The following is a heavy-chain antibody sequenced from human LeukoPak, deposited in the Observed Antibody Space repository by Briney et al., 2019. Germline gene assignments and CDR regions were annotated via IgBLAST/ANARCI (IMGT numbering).Heavy chain of an antibody. J-gene: IGHJ4*02. Sequence: SETLSLTCTVSGGSISSSSYYWGWIRQPPGKGLEWVGSISYSGDTYYNLSLMSRVTISVDTSKNRFSLKVTSVTAADTAVYYCARPLGVDYVWGSFRYWGQGILVTVST. CDR2: ISYSGDT. CDR3: ARPLGVDYVWGSFRY. D-gene: IGHD3-16*01. CDR1: GGSISSSSYY. V-gene: IGHV4-39*01.